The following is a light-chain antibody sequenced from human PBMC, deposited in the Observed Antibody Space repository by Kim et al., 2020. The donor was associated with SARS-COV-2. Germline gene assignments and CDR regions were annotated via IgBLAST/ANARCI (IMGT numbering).Light chain of an antibody. CDR2: LNSDGTH. Sequence: GASVKLTCTLSSGHSSYVFAWHQQQPEKGPRYLMKLNSDGTHSKGDGIPDRFSGSSSGAERYLTISSLQSEDEADYYCQTWGTGVVFGGGTQLTVL. CDR1: SGHSSYV. CDR3: QTWGTGVV. V-gene: IGLV4-69*01. J-gene: IGLJ2*01.